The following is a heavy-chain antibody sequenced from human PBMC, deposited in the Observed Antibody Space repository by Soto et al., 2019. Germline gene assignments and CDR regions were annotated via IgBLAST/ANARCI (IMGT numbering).Heavy chain of an antibody. Sequence: SETLSLTCTVSGGSISSSGHYWSLIRQHPGKGLEWIGYIFYTGSTYYNPSLKSRLIISVDTSKNQFSLKLSSVTAADTAVYYCARLRDGYNHVNFDYWGQGTLVTVSS. J-gene: IGHJ4*02. CDR3: ARLRDGYNHVNFDY. D-gene: IGHD5-12*01. V-gene: IGHV4-31*03. CDR1: GGSISSSGHY. CDR2: IFYTGST.